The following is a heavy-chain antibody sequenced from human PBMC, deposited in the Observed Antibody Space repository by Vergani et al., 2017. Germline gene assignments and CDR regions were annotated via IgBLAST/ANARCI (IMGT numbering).Heavy chain of an antibody. CDR2: IYYSGST. CDR1: GGSISSGGYY. V-gene: IGHV4-31*03. J-gene: IGHJ4*02. Sequence: QVQLQESGPGLVKPSQTLSLTCTVSGGSISSGGYYLSWIRQHPGTGLVWIGYIYYSGSTDYNPSLKRRVTISVDTSKNQFSLKLSPVTAADTAVYYCARAPAGGYQPRGRFDYWGQGTLVTVSS. D-gene: IGHD3-22*01. CDR3: ARAPAGGYQPRGRFDY.